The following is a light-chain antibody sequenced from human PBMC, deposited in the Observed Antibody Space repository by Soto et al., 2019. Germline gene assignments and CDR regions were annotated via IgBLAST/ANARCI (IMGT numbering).Light chain of an antibody. J-gene: IGKJ4*01. Sequence: ETVLTQSPGTLSLSPGERATLSCRASQSVGGSLAWYQQRPGQAPRLLVYHTSNRATGIPDRFSGSGSGTEFTLTISSLQSEDFAVYYCQQYNNWPLTFGGGTNVDIK. CDR2: HTS. V-gene: IGKV3D-15*01. CDR1: QSVGGS. CDR3: QQYNNWPLT.